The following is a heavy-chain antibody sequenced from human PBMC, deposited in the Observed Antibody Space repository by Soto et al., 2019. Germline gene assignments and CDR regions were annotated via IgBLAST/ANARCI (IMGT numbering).Heavy chain of an antibody. CDR2: IXXSXSX. D-gene: IGHD1-1*01. V-gene: IGHV4-59*01. CDR1: GFTFSSYA. J-gene: IGHJ4*02. CDR3: AREGDRTANPFDC. Sequence: GSLRLSCAASGFTFSSYAMSWVRQAPGRGMEXIGYIXXSXSXXXNXXXXSRVSISLETSKNQFSLKLSSVTAADTAVYYCAREGDRTANPFDCWGPGTLVTVSS.